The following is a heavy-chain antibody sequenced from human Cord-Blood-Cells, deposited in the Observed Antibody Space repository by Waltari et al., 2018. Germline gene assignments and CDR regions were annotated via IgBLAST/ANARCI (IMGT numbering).Heavy chain of an antibody. CDR3: ARDQKLNWGSGAFDI. Sequence: SGAEVKKPGASVKVSCKASGYTFTGYYMHWVRQAPGQGLEWMGWINPNSGGTNYAQKFQGRVTMTRDTSISTAYMELSRLRSDDTAVYYCARDQKLNWGSGAFDIWGQGTMVTVSS. J-gene: IGHJ3*02. CDR2: INPNSGGT. D-gene: IGHD7-27*01. V-gene: IGHV1-2*02. CDR1: GYTFTGYY.